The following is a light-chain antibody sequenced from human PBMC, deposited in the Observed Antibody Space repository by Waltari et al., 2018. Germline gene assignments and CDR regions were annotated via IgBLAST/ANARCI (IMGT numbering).Light chain of an antibody. V-gene: IGLV2-11*01. CDR2: DVT. Sequence: QSALTQPRSVSGSPGQSAPVSCTGTSSDVDVYNYLPWSQQYPGKAPHPLIYDVTQRPSGVPDRFSGSKSGNSASLTISGLRADDEADYYCCSYAGSYTFDVVFGGGTKLTVL. CDR3: CSYAGSYTFDVV. J-gene: IGLJ2*01. CDR1: SSDVDVYNY.